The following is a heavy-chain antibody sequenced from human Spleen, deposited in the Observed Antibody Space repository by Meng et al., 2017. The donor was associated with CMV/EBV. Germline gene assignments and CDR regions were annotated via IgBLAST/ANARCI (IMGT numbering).Heavy chain of an antibody. V-gene: IGHV3-74*01. J-gene: IGHJ5*02. Sequence: SYWMQWVRQAPGKGLVWVSRINSDGSSTSYADSVKGRFTISRDNAKNTLYLQMNSLRAEDTAVYYCARDQGYYDFWSGYYTGWWFDPWGQGTLVTVSS. CDR3: ARDQGYYDFWSGYYTGWWFDP. CDR2: INSDGSST. D-gene: IGHD3-3*01. CDR1: SYW.